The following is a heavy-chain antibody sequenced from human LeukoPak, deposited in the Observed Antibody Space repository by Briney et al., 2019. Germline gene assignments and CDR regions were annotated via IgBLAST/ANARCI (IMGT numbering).Heavy chain of an antibody. V-gene: IGHV3-23*01. CDR1: GFSFSTYA. D-gene: IGHD1-14*01. J-gene: IGHJ4*02. CDR2: ILGAGDTT. Sequence: GGSLRLSCAASGFSFSTYAMSWVRQAPGKGLEWVSAILGAGDTTHYADSVKGRFTISRDNFKSTLYLQMNSLRAEDTAVYYCAKPPAFTDPHIDYWGQGTLVTVSS. CDR3: AKPPAFTDPHIDY.